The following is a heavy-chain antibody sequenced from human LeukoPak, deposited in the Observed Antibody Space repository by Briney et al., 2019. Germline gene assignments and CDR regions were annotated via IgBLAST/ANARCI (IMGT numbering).Heavy chain of an antibody. V-gene: IGHV4-59*01. Sequence: SSETLSLTCTVSGGSISSYYWSWIRQPPGKGLEWIGYIYYSGSTNYNPSLKSRVTISVDTSKNQFSLKLSSVTAADTAVYYCARDLGYYGMDVWGQGTTVTVSS. CDR3: ARDLGYYGMDV. CDR2: IYYSGST. J-gene: IGHJ6*02. CDR1: GGSISSYY.